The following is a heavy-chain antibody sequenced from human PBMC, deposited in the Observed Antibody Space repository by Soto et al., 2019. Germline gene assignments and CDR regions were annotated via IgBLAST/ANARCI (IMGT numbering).Heavy chain of an antibody. CDR2: IHSTRSP. D-gene: IGHD4-17*01. Sequence: SETLSLTCTVSGDSVSKYYWNWIRQPARKGLEWIGRIHSTRSPNYNPSLKSRVTMSVDTSKNQFSLKLNLTSVTAADTAVYYCARSPAYGDYANLDTWGQGTLVTVS. V-gene: IGHV4-4*07. J-gene: IGHJ5*02. CDR3: ARSPAYGDYANLDT. CDR1: GDSVSKYY.